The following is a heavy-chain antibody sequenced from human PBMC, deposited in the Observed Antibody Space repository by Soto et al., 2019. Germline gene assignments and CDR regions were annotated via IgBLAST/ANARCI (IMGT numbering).Heavy chain of an antibody. CDR1: GASISSGDYY. CDR3: ARHESGSLDY. Sequence: SETLSLTCNVAGASISSGDYYWSWIRQPPGKGLEWIGYIYYSGSTNYNPSLKSRVTISVDTSKNQFSLKLSSVTAADTAVYYCARHESGSLDYWGQGTLVTVSS. CDR2: IYYSGST. J-gene: IGHJ4*02. V-gene: IGHV4-61*08. D-gene: IGHD1-26*01.